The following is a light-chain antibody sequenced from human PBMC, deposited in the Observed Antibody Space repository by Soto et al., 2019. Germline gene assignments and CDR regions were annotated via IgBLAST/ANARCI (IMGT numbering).Light chain of an antibody. Sequence: EIVLTQSPGTLSLSPGERATLSCRASQSVSSNFLAWYQQKPGQAPRLLIYGASSRATAIPDRFTGSGSRTDFSLNISRLEPEDFAVYYCQRYGGSPPITFGPGTRLEIK. CDR2: GAS. J-gene: IGKJ5*01. V-gene: IGKV3-20*01. CDR3: QRYGGSPPIT. CDR1: QSVSSNF.